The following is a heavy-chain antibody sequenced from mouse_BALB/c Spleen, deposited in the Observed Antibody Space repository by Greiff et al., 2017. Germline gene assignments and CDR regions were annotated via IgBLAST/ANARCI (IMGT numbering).Heavy chain of an antibody. V-gene: IGHV2-9-2*01. J-gene: IGHJ2*01. CDR1: GFSLTSYD. D-gene: IGHD4-1*01. Sequence: VKLMESGPGLVAPSQSLSITCTVSGFSLTSYDISWIRQPPGKGLEWLGVIWTGGGTNYNSAFMSRLSISKDNSKSQVFLKMNSLQTDDTAIYYCVRAWDFDYWGQGTTLTVSS. CDR3: VRAWDFDY. CDR2: IWTGGGT.